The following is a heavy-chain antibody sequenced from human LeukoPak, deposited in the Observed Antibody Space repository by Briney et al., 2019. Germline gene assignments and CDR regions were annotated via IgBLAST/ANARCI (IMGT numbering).Heavy chain of an antibody. CDR1: GFTFSSFD. J-gene: IGHJ4*02. V-gene: IGHV3-23*01. CDR2: ISASGYST. Sequence: PGGSLRLSCAVSGFTFSSFDMSWVRQAPGKGLEWVSHISASGYSTYYADSVKGRFTISRDNAKNTVYLQMNNLRGEDTALYYCSKAGDTNYYRHGDYWGQGTLVTVSS. D-gene: IGHD4-11*01. CDR3: SKAGDTNYYRHGDY.